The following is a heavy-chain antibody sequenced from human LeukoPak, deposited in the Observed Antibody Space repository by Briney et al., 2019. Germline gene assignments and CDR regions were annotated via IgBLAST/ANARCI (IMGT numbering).Heavy chain of an antibody. V-gene: IGHV3-30*02. Sequence: GGSLRHSCAASGFTFSNFGLHWVRQAPGKGLEWVAFISYHGNDQYYTDSVKGRFTISRDNSKNTLYLQMNSLRGDDTAVFYCASDISSGWSLEYWGQGTLVTVSS. CDR1: GFTFSNFG. D-gene: IGHD6-19*01. J-gene: IGHJ4*02. CDR3: ASDISSGWSLEY. CDR2: ISYHGNDQ.